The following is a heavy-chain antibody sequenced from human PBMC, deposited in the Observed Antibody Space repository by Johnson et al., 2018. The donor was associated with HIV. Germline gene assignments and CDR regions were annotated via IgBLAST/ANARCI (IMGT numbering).Heavy chain of an antibody. V-gene: IGHV3-20*04. CDR2: INWNGATT. D-gene: IGHD3-22*01. J-gene: IGHJ3*02. Sequence: VQLVESGGGLVQPGGSLRLSCVASGFTFDDFGMSWVRQAPGKGLEWVSGINWNGATTGYADSVQGRFTISRDNAKKSLYLQVNSLRGEDTALYYCARDVKYYDSSGYYSDAFDIWGQGTLVTVSS. CDR1: GFTFDDFG. CDR3: ARDVKYYDSSGYYSDAFDI.